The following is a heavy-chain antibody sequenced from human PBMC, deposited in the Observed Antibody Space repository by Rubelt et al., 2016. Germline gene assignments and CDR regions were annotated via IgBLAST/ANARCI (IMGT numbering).Heavy chain of an antibody. J-gene: IGHJ4*02. CDR2: IYYSGST. CDR1: GGSISSGGYY. D-gene: IGHD3-3*01. V-gene: IGHV4-31*03. CDR3: ARGGAVFGVAHLDY. Sequence: QVQLQESGPGLVKPSQTLSLTCTVSGGSISSGGYYWSWIRQHPGKGLEWIGYIYYSGSTYYNPSLRCRVTISVDTSKNQFSLKLSSVTAADTAVYYCARGGAVFGVAHLDYWGQGTLVTVSS.